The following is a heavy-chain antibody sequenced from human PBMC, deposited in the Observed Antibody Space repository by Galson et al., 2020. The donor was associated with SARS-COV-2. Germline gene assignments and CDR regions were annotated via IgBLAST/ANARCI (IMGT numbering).Heavy chain of an antibody. J-gene: IGHJ4*02. D-gene: IGHD3-3*01. Sequence: SETLSLTCTVSGYYISSGYYWGWIRQPPGKGLEDIGSFYKRGSTYYNPSVNSRVTISVDMSKNEFSLNLRSVTASDTAVYYCARVGATIFGPAIDFWGQGSLGTVCS. V-gene: IGHV4-38-2*02. CDR1: GYYISSGYY. CDR2: FYKRGST. CDR3: ARVGATIFGPAIDF.